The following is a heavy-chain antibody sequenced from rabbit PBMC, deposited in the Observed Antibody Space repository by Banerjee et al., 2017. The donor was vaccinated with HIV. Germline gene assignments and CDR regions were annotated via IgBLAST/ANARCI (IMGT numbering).Heavy chain of an antibody. CDR1: GFSFSINYW. J-gene: IGHJ4*01. CDR2: IYAGNSGDT. Sequence: QEQLEESGGGLVKPGGTLTLTCKASGFSFSINYWICWVRQAPGKGLEWIACIYAGNSGDTYYASWAKGRFTISKTSSTTVALQLNSLTAADTATYFCARVVNGYDYYFNLWGPGTLVTVS. CDR3: ARVVNGYDYYFNL. D-gene: IGHD3-1*01. V-gene: IGHV1S45*01.